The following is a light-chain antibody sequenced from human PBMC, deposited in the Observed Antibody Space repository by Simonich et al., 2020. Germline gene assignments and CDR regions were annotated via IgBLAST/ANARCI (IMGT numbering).Light chain of an antibody. CDR3: QQYYSTPLT. CDR1: QSVLYSSNNKNY. Sequence: DIVMTQSPDSLAVSLGERATINFKSSQSVLYSSNNKNYLAWYQQKPGQPPKLLIYWESTRESGVPDRFSGSGSGTDFTLTISSLQAEDVAVYYCQQYYSTPLTFGQGTKVEIK. V-gene: IGKV4-1*01. J-gene: IGKJ1*01. CDR2: WES.